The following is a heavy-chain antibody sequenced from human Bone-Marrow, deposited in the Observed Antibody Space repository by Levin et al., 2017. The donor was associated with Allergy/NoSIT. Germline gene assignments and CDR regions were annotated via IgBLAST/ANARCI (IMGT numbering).Heavy chain of an antibody. D-gene: IGHD6-6*01. CDR2: INWKSGSI. J-gene: IGHJ4*02. CDR1: GFTFDDFA. Sequence: PGGSLRLSCAASGFTFDDFAMNWVRQAPGKGLEWVAGINWKSGSIAYADSVKGRFIISRDNAKNSLYLQMNSLRRDDTAVYFCAKDWASSSFYYFDHWGQGTLVTVSS. V-gene: IGHV3-9*01. CDR3: AKDWASSSFYYFDH.